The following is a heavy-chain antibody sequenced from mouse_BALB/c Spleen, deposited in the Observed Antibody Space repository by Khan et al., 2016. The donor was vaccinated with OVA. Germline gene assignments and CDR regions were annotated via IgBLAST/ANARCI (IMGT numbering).Heavy chain of an antibody. D-gene: IGHD2-3*01. CDR3: ARWFDGYSSLYAMDY. Sequence: VQLQESGPGLVAPSQSLSITCTVSGFSLTSYGVHWVRQPPGKGLEWLVVIWSDGSTNYNSVLKSRLSISKDNSKSQVFLKMNSLQTDVTAIYYCARWFDGYSSLYAMDYWGQGTSVTVSS. J-gene: IGHJ4*01. CDR1: GFSLTSYG. CDR2: IWSDGST. V-gene: IGHV2-6*02.